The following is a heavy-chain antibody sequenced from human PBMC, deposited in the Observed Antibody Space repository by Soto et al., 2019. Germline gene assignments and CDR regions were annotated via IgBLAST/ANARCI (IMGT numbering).Heavy chain of an antibody. V-gene: IGHV3-74*01. Sequence: EVQLVESGGGLVQPGGSLRLSCAASGFTFSSYWMHWVRQAPGKVLVWVSRINSDGSSTSYADSVKGRFTISRDNAKNTLYLQMNSLRAEDTAVYYCARDVSNADAFDIWGQGTMVTVSS. CDR2: INSDGSST. D-gene: IGHD4-4*01. J-gene: IGHJ3*02. CDR3: ARDVSNADAFDI. CDR1: GFTFSSYW.